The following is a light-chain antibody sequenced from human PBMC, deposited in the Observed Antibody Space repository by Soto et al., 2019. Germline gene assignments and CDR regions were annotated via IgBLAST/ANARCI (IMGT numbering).Light chain of an antibody. CDR1: QSLLHSNGYKY. Sequence: DIVMTQSPLSLPVTPGEPASISCRSSQSLLHSNGYKYLDWYVQKPGQSPQLLIYFGSNRASGAPDRFSGSGSGTDFTLRINRVEAEDVGVYYCMQALQTPFTFGPGTKVDFK. J-gene: IGKJ3*01. CDR2: FGS. V-gene: IGKV2-28*01. CDR3: MQALQTPFT.